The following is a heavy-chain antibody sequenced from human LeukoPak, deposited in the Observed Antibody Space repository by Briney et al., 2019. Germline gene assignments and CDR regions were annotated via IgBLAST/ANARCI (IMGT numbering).Heavy chain of an antibody. CDR3: ARDRDGYNFVGRPISYYYMDV. Sequence: GGSLRLSCAASGFTFSDYYMSWIRQAPGKGLEWVSYISSSGSTIYYAGSVKGRFTISRDNAKNSLYLQMNSLRAEDTAIYYCARDRDGYNFVGRPISYYYMDVWGKGTTVTISS. D-gene: IGHD5-24*01. J-gene: IGHJ6*03. CDR2: ISSSGSTI. V-gene: IGHV3-11*01. CDR1: GFTFSDYY.